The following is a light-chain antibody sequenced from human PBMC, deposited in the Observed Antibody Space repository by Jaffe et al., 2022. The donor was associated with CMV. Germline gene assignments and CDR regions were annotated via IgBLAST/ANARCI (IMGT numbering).Light chain of an antibody. CDR2: GAS. Sequence: EIVLTQSPGTLSLSPGEGATLSCRASQSVSSNYLAWYQQKPGQAPRLLVYGASSRATGIPDRFSGGGSGTDFTLTISRLEPEDFAVYYCQQYGTSPRALTFGGGTKVELK. CDR3: QQYGTSPRALT. J-gene: IGKJ4*01. V-gene: IGKV3-20*01. CDR1: QSVSSNY.